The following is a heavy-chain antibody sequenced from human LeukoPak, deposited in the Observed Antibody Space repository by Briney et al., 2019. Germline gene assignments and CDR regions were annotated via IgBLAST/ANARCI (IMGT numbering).Heavy chain of an antibody. D-gene: IGHD3-3*02. CDR1: GGSISSYY. Sequence: SETLSLTCTVSGGSISSYYWSWIRQPPGKGLEWIGYIYYSGSTNYNPSLKSRVTISVDTSKNQFSLKLSSVTAADTAVCYCARRGTIITFYAMDVWGKGTTVTVSS. J-gene: IGHJ6*04. CDR2: IYYSGST. CDR3: ARRGTIITFYAMDV. V-gene: IGHV4-59*01.